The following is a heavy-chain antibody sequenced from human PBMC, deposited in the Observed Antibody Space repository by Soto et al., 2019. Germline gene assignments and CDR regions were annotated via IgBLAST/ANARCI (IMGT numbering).Heavy chain of an antibody. J-gene: IGHJ4*02. CDR2: IYYSGST. D-gene: IGHD5-12*01. CDR1: GGSISSGGFY. Sequence: QVQLQESGPGLVKPSQTLSLTCTVSGGSISSGGFYWSWIRQHPGKGLEWIGYIYYSGSTYYNPSLKSRVTISLDTSKNQFSLELSSVTAAATAVYYCARGGDGYNIDYWGQGTLVTVSS. CDR3: ARGGDGYNIDY. V-gene: IGHV4-31*03.